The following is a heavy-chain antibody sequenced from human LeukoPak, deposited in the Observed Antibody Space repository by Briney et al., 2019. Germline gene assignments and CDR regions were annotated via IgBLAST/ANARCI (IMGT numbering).Heavy chain of an antibody. J-gene: IGHJ4*02. V-gene: IGHV4-34*01. D-gene: IGHD3-10*01. CDR1: GGSFSGYY. Sequence: SETLSHTCAVYGGSFSGYYWSWIRQPPGKGLEWIGEINHSGSTYYNPSLKSRVTISVDTSKNQFSLKLSSVTAADTAVYYCARGRGVAAKDYWGQGTLVTVSS. CDR2: INHSGST. CDR3: ARGRGVAAKDY.